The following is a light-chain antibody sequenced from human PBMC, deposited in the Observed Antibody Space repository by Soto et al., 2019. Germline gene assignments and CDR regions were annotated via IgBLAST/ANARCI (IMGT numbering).Light chain of an antibody. J-gene: IGLJ1*01. Sequence: QSALTQPPSASGSPGQSVTISCTGTSSDIGAYIYVSWYQQHPGKAPKLMISEVSRRPSGVPERFSGSKSGNTASLTVSGLQADDEAHYYCNSYVGSNNYVFGTGTKVTVL. V-gene: IGLV2-8*01. CDR1: SSDIGAYIY. CDR2: EVS. CDR3: NSYVGSNNYV.